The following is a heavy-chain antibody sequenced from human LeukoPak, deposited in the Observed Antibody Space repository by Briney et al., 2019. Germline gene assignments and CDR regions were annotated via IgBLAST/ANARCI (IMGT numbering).Heavy chain of an antibody. Sequence: GGPLRLSCAASGLTFNSHAMSWVRQAPGMGLEWLSAIRCSGGTTYYAVSVKGRFSISRDNSKNTLYLQMNSLRADDTAVYYCARTFVGNALFDYWGQGTLVTVSS. D-gene: IGHD4-23*01. CDR1: GLTFNSHA. CDR2: IRCSGGTT. CDR3: ARTFVGNALFDY. V-gene: IGHV3-23*01. J-gene: IGHJ4*02.